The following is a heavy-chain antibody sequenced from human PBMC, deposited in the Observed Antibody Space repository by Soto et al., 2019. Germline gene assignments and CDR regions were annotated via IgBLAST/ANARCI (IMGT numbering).Heavy chain of an antibody. CDR2: ISAYNGNT. J-gene: IGHJ5*02. V-gene: IGHV1-18*04. Sequence: ASVKVSCKASGYTFTSYGISWVRQAPGQGLEWMGWISAYNGNTNYAQKLQGRVTMTTDTSTSTAYMELRSLRSDDTAVYYCARDVDGSSAHGVWFDPWGQGTLVTVSS. CDR1: GYTFTSYG. D-gene: IGHD6-13*01. CDR3: ARDVDGSSAHGVWFDP.